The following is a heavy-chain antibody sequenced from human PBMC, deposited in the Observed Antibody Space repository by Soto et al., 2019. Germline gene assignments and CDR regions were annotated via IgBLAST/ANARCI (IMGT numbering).Heavy chain of an antibody. CDR1: GFTFSSYW. Sequence: EVQLVESGGGLVQPGGSLRLSCAASGFTFSSYWMSWVRQAPGKGLEWVANIKQDGSEKYYVDSVKGRFTNSRDNAKNSLYLQMNSLRAEDTAVYYCARDQLEGYFDYWGQGTLVTVSS. J-gene: IGHJ4*02. CDR2: IKQDGSEK. V-gene: IGHV3-7*05. CDR3: ARDQLEGYFDY. D-gene: IGHD2-2*01.